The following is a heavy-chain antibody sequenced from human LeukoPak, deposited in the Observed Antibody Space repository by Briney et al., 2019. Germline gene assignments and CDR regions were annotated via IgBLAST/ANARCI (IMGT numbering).Heavy chain of an antibody. Sequence: GRSLRLSCAASGFTFSSYGMHWVRQAPGKGLEWVAVISYDGSNKYYADSVKGRFTISRDNSKNTLYLQMNSLRAEDTAVYYCAKGSFPRSAAGTYYYYGMDVWGQGTTVTVSS. V-gene: IGHV3-30*18. J-gene: IGHJ6*02. CDR1: GFTFSSYG. CDR3: AKGSFPRSAAGTYYYYGMDV. CDR2: ISYDGSNK. D-gene: IGHD6-13*01.